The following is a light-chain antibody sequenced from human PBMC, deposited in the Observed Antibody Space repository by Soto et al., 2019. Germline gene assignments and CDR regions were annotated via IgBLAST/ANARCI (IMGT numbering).Light chain of an antibody. Sequence: QSALTQPASVSGSPGQWIAISCSGTSRDIGGYKYVSWYQQHPGKAPKLMIYDVSDRPSGVSDRFSGSKSGNTASLTISGLQPEDEADYYCSSYTSSSTQVFGGGTKLTVL. CDR3: SSYTSSSTQV. CDR1: SRDIGGYKY. J-gene: IGLJ2*01. V-gene: IGLV2-14*01. CDR2: DVS.